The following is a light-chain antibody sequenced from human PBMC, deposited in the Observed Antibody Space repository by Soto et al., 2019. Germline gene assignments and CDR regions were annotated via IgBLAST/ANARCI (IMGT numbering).Light chain of an antibody. J-gene: IGLJ1*01. V-gene: IGLV1-40*01. CDR3: QSYDNPLSGYV. CDR1: SSNIGAGYD. CDR2: GNS. Sequence: QSVLTQPPSVSRAPGQRVTISCTGSSSNIGAGYDVHWYQQLPGTAPKLLIYGNSNRPSGVPDRFSGSKSGTSASLAITGLQAEDEADYYCQSYDNPLSGYVFGTGTKLTVL.